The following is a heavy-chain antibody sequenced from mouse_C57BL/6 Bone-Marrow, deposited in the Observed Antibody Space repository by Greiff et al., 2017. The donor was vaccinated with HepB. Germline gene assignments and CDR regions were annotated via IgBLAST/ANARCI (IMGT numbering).Heavy chain of an antibody. V-gene: IGHV1-64*01. CDR1: GYTFTSYW. CDR3: ATGGPNLYYFDY. J-gene: IGHJ2*01. D-gene: IGHD3-3*01. Sequence: QVQLKQSGAELVKPGASVKLSCKASGYTFTSYWMHWVKQRPGQGLEWIGMIHPNSGSTNYNEKFKSRATLTVDKSSSTAYMQLSSLTSEDSAVYYCATGGPNLYYFDYWGQGTTLTVSS. CDR2: IHPNSGST.